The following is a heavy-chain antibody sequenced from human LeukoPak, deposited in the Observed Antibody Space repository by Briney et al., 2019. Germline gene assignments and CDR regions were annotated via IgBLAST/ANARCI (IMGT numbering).Heavy chain of an antibody. D-gene: IGHD2-2*02. CDR1: GGTFSSYA. J-gene: IGHJ4*02. CDR2: IIPIFGTA. Sequence: SVKVSCKASGGTFSSYAISWVRQAPGQGLEWMGGIIPIFGTANYAQKFQGRVTFTADESTSTAYMELSSLRSEDTAVYYCAIHTLPACSSTSCYTGYFDYWGQGTLVTVSS. V-gene: IGHV1-69*13. CDR3: AIHTLPACSSTSCYTGYFDY.